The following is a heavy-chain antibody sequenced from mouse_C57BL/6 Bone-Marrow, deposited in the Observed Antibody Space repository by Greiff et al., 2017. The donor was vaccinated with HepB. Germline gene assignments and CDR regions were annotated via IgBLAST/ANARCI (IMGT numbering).Heavy chain of an antibody. J-gene: IGHJ3*01. CDR3: ARPDTWFAY. V-gene: IGHV1-59*01. CDR1: GYTFTSYW. Sequence: VQLQQPGAELVRPGTSVKLSCKASGYTFTSYWMHWVKQRPGQGLEWIGVIDPSDSYTNYNQKFKGKATLTVDTSSSTAYMQLSSLTSEDSAVYYCARPDTWFAYWGQGTLVTVSA. CDR2: IDPSDSYT.